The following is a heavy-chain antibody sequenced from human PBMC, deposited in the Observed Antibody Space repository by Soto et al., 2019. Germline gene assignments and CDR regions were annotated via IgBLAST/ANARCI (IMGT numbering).Heavy chain of an antibody. D-gene: IGHD1-1*01. V-gene: IGHV3-30-3*01. Sequence: QVQLVESGGGVVQPGRSLRLSCAASGFTFSSYAMHWVRQAPGKGLEWVAVISYDGSNKYYADSVKGRVTISRDNSKNTLYLQMNSLRTEDTAVYYCARDRFRYNWKDFPYYYYGMDVWGQGTTVTVSS. CDR1: GFTFSSYA. J-gene: IGHJ6*02. CDR2: ISYDGSNK. CDR3: ARDRFRYNWKDFPYYYYGMDV.